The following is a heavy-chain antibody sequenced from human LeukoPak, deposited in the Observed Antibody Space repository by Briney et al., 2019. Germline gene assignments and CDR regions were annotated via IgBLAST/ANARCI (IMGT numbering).Heavy chain of an antibody. D-gene: IGHD3-3*01. V-gene: IGHV3-23*01. CDR2: ISVGAAYI. J-gene: IGHJ4*02. Sequence: TGGSLRLSCAASGFTFSTYVMNWFRQAPGKGLEWVSTISVGAAYISYADSVKGRFTISRDDSNNALYLQMHSLRAEDTALYYCASGPPFLKYFEYWGQGTLVTVSS. CDR1: GFTFSTYV. CDR3: ASGPPFLKYFEY.